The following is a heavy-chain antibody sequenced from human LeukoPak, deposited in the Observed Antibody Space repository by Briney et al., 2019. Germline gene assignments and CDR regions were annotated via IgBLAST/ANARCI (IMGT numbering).Heavy chain of an antibody. CDR3: ASRPTCYYGSGSYPRRFYDY. D-gene: IGHD3-10*01. V-gene: IGHV4-34*01. J-gene: IGHJ4*02. Sequence: SETLSLTCAVYGGSFSGYYWSWIRQPPGKGLEWIGEINHSGSTNYNPSLKSRVTISVDTSKNQFSLKLSSVTAADTAVYYCASRPTCYYGSGSYPRRFYDYWGQGTLVTVSS. CDR2: INHSGST. CDR1: GGSFSGYY.